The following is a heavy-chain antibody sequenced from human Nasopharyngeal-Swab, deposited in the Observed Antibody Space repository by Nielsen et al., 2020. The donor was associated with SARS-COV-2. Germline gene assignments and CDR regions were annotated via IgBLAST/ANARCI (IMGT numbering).Heavy chain of an antibody. Sequence: ASVKVSCKVSGYTLTELSMHWVRQAPGKGLEWIGGFDPEDGETIYAQKFQGRVTMTEDTSTDTAYMELSSLRSEDTAVYYCATAPAVVVVAATRDYYYYGMDVWGQGTTVTVSS. CDR2: FDPEDGET. CDR1: GYTLTELS. D-gene: IGHD2-15*01. J-gene: IGHJ6*02. CDR3: ATAPAVVVVAATRDYYYYGMDV. V-gene: IGHV1-24*01.